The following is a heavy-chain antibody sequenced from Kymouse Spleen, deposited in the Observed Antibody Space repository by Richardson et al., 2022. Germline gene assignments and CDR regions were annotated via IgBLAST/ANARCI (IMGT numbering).Heavy chain of an antibody. J-gene: IGHJ6*02. D-gene: IGHD4-11,IGHD4-11*01. CDR3: ARDGYSNYYYYYGMDV. V-gene: IGHV3-33*01. CDR2: IWYDGSNK. Sequence: QVQLVESGGGVVQPGRSLRLSCAASGFTFSSYGMHWVRQAPGKGLEWVAVIWYDGSNKYYADSVKGRFTISRDNSKNTLYLQMNSLRAEDTAVYYCARDGYSNYYYYYGMDVWGQGTTVTVSS. CDR1: GFTFSSYG.